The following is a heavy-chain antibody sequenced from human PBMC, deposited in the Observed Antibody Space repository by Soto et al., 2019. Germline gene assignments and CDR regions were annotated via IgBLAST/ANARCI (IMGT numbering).Heavy chain of an antibody. Sequence: QVQLQQSGPGLLKPSETLSLTCTVSGGSISSPSYNWGWVRQPPGKGPEWIGSFFYGGRTHYSPSLESGLSISVDTARSQVSLILTSVTAADTAVYYCATVASTHFDSWGQGALVVVSS. J-gene: IGHJ4*02. CDR1: GGSISSPSYN. CDR3: ATVASTHFDS. CDR2: FFYGGRT. V-gene: IGHV4-39*01. D-gene: IGHD1-1*01.